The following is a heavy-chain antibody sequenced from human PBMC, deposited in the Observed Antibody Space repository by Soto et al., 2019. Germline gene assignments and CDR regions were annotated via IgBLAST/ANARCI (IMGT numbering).Heavy chain of an antibody. Sequence: WGYLRVSCATSGFSVSIHYMSWVRQAPGKGLEWVSIIYSGGSTYYTDSVKGRFTSSRDNSKNTLSLQMNSLRVEDTAIYYGVRDKSQADMAFGYWGQGTLVTVSS. CDR1: GFSVSIHY. CDR2: IYSGGST. V-gene: IGHV3-53*01. CDR3: VRDKSQADMAFGY. J-gene: IGHJ4*02. D-gene: IGHD3-3*01.